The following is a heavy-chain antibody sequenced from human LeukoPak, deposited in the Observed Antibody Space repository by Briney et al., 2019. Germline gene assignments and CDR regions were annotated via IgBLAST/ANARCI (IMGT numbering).Heavy chain of an antibody. V-gene: IGHV3-30*03. J-gene: IGHJ4*02. CDR1: GFTFNNYG. D-gene: IGHD6-13*01. CDR2: TSYDGGQN. Sequence: PGRSLRLSCAASGFTFNNYGMHWVRQAPGKGLEWVAITSYDGGQNSYADFVKGRFTISRDNSKNTLYLQLNSLRPEDTGVYYCATDQVAAGDYWGQGTLVTVSS. CDR3: ATDQVAAGDY.